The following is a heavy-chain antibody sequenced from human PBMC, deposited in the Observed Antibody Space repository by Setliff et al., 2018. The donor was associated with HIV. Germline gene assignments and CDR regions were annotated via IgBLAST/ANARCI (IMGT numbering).Heavy chain of an antibody. D-gene: IGHD3-16*01. Sequence: PSETLSLTCSVSGVSIISGGFYWSWIRQHPEKGLEWIGYIYYSGSTYYNSSLRSRVTISGDTSKKQFSLKLSSVTAADTAVYYCVIRSRLGGSSNYFDYWGQGTLVTVSS. CDR3: VIRSRLGGSSNYFDY. CDR1: GVSIISGGFY. V-gene: IGHV4-31*03. J-gene: IGHJ4*02. CDR2: IYYSGST.